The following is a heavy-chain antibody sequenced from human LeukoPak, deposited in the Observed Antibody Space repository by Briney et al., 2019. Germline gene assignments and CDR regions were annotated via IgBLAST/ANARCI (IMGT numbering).Heavy chain of an antibody. Sequence: PGGSLRLSCAGSGFTFKNAWMSWVRQAPGKGLEWVGRIKTKTDDGTTDYVAPVKGRFTISRDDSKNTLYLQMNSLKTEDTALYYCAKDRTSHRGIAEYFHHWGQGTLVTVSS. J-gene: IGHJ1*01. CDR3: AKDRTSHRGIAEYFHH. V-gene: IGHV3-15*01. D-gene: IGHD2-8*01. CDR2: IKTKTDDGTT. CDR1: GFTFKNAW.